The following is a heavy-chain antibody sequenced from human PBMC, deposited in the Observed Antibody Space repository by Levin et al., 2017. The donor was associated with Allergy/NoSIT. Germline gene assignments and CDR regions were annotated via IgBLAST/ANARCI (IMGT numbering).Heavy chain of an antibody. J-gene: IGHJ4*02. V-gene: IGHV3-23*01. D-gene: IGHD3-10*01. CDR1: GFTFSSYA. CDR3: AKGTAGGSGPLFDY. CDR2: ISGSGGST. Sequence: GGSLRLSCAASGFTFSSYAMSWVRQAPGRGLEWVSAISGSGGSTYYADSVKGRFTISRDNSKNTLYLQMNSLRAEDTAVYYCAKGTAGGSGPLFDYWGQGTLVTVSS.